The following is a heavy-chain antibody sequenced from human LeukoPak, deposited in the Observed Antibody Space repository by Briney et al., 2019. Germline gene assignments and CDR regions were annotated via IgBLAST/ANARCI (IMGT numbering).Heavy chain of an antibody. D-gene: IGHD3-9*01. J-gene: IGHJ3*02. CDR2: INPSGGST. Sequence: ALVKVSCKASGYTFTSYYMHWVRQAPGQGLEWMGIINPSGGSTSYVQKFQGRVTMTRDTSTSTVYMELSSLRSEDTAVYYCARELRSHYDILTGYSYDAFDIWGQGTMVTVSS. CDR3: ARELRSHYDILTGYSYDAFDI. V-gene: IGHV1-46*01. CDR1: GYTFTSYY.